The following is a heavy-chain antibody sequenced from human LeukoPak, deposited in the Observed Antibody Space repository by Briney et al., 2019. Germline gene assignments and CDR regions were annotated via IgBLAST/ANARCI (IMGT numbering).Heavy chain of an antibody. V-gene: IGHV3-53*01. CDR1: GFTVSSNH. Sequence: PGGSLRLSCAASGFTVSSNHMSWVRQAPGKGLEWVSVIYNGDITYYADSVKGRFTISRDNSKNTLYLQMNSLRAEDTAVYYCAKVDTAMGDYWGQGTLVTVSS. D-gene: IGHD5-18*01. CDR3: AKVDTAMGDY. CDR2: IYNGDIT. J-gene: IGHJ4*02.